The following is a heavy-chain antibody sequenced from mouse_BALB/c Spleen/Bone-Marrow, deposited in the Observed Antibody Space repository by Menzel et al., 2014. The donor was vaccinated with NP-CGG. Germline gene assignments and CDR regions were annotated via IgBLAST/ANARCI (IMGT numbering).Heavy chain of an antibody. J-gene: IGHJ3*01. D-gene: IGHD1-1*01. CDR2: IDPETGGT. CDR3: TREGYYGSSPAWFAY. CDR1: GYTFTDYE. Sequence: QVHVKQSGAELVRPGASVSLSCKASGYTFTDYEMHWVKQTPVHGLEWIGAIDPETGGTAYNQKFKGKATLTADKSSSTAYTELRSLTSEDSAVYYCTREGYYGSSPAWFAYWGQGTLVTVSA. V-gene: IGHV1-15*01.